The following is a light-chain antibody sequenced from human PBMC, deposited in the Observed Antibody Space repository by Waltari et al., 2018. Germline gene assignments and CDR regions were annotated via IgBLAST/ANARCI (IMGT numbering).Light chain of an antibody. CDR3: QQYYSTPPT. Sequence: DIVMTQSPDSLAASLGERATINCKSSQSVLSKSNNVNYFGGYQQKTGQPPKLLIYWASTRASGVPERFSGSGSGTDFTLTISSLQAEDVAVYYCQQYYSTPPTFGPGTQVDVK. J-gene: IGKJ3*01. CDR2: WAS. V-gene: IGKV4-1*01. CDR1: QSVLSKSNNVNY.